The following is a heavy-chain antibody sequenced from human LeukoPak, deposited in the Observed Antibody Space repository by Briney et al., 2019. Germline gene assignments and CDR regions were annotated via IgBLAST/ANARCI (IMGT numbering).Heavy chain of an antibody. D-gene: IGHD2-2*01. CDR3: ARLGYCSSTSCYRGFDP. CDR2: INHSGST. V-gene: IGHV4-34*01. Sequence: ETLSLTCAVYGGSFSGYYWSWIRQPPGKGLEWIGEINHSGSTNYNPSLKSRVTISVDTSKNQFSLKLSSVTAADTAVYYCARLGYCSSTSCYRGFDPWGQGTLVTVSS. J-gene: IGHJ5*02. CDR1: GGSFSGYY.